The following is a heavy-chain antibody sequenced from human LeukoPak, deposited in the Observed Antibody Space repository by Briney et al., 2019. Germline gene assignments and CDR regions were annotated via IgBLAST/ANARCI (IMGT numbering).Heavy chain of an antibody. D-gene: IGHD2-2*01. Sequence: GGSLRLSCAASGFTFSSYWMHWVRQAPGKGLVWVSRINSDGSSTSYADSVKGRFTISRDNAKNTLYLQMNSLRAEDTAVYYCARLVPAADGGVYWGQGTLVTVSS. V-gene: IGHV3-74*01. CDR3: ARLVPAADGGVY. CDR2: INSDGSST. CDR1: GFTFSSYW. J-gene: IGHJ4*02.